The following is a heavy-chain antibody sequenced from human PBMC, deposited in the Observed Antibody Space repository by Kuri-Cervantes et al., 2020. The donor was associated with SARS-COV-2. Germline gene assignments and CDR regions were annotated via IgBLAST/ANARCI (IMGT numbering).Heavy chain of an antibody. CDR3: ARDSGSHPH. CDR1: GFTFSSYS. J-gene: IGHJ4*02. V-gene: IGHV3-48*02. D-gene: IGHD1-26*01. CDR2: ISRSSSTI. Sequence: GESLKISCAASGFTFSSYSMNWVRQAPGKGLKWVSYISRSSSTIYYADSVKGRFTISRDNAKNSLYLQMNSLRDEETAVYYCARDSGSHPHWGQGTLVTVSS.